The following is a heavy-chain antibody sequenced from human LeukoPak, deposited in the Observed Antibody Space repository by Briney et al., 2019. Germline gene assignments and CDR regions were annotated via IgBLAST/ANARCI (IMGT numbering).Heavy chain of an antibody. CDR2: IIPIFGTA. CDR1: GGTFSSYA. V-gene: IGHV1-69*05. CDR3: ARYGGPTAGVLY. J-gene: IGHJ4*02. Sequence: SVKVSCKASGGTFSSYAISWVRQAPGQGLEWMGGIIPIFGTANYAQKFQGRVTITTDESTSTAYMELSSLRSEDTAVYYCARYGGPTAGVLYWGRGILVTVSS. D-gene: IGHD3-16*01.